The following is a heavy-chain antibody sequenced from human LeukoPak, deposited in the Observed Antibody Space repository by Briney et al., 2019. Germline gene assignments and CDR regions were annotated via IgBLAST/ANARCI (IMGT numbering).Heavy chain of an antibody. CDR3: ARDVSGHGQLFDP. V-gene: IGHV4-39*02. CDR1: GGSISSSSYY. CDR2: IYYSGST. D-gene: IGHD5-12*01. Sequence: PSETLSLTCTVSGGSISSSSYYWGWIRQPPGKGLEWIGSIYYSGSTYYNPSLKSRVTISVDMSKNQFSLKLSSVTAADTAVYYCARDVSGHGQLFDPWGQGTLVTVSS. J-gene: IGHJ5*02.